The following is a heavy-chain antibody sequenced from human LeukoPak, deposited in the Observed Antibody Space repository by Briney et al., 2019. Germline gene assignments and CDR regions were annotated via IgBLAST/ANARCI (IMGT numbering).Heavy chain of an antibody. D-gene: IGHD2-2*01. J-gene: IGHJ4*02. CDR1: GFTFSSYG. CDR2: ISYGGSNK. CDR3: AKDHCSSTSCCIDDY. Sequence: GGSLRLSCAASGFTFSSYGMHWVRQAPGKGLEWVAVISYGGSNKYYADSVKGRFTISRDNSKNTLYLQMNSLRAEDTAVYYCAKDHCSSTSCCIDDYWGQGTLVTVSS. V-gene: IGHV3-30*18.